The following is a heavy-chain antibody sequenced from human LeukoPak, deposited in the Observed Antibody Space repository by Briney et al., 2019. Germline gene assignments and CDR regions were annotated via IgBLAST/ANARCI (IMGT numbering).Heavy chain of an antibody. Sequence: GRSLRLSCAASGFTFSSYGMPWVRQAPGKGLEWVAVISYDGSNKYYADSVKGRFTISRDNSKNTLHLQMSSLRAEDTALYYCVKDRCDRTTCPEVWGQGTLVTVSS. J-gene: IGHJ4*02. D-gene: IGHD2-2*01. V-gene: IGHV3-30*18. CDR3: VKDRCDRTTCPEV. CDR2: ISYDGSNK. CDR1: GFTFSSYG.